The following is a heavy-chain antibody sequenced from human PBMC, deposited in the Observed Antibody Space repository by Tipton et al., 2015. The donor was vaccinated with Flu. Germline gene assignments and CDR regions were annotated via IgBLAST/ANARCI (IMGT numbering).Heavy chain of an antibody. CDR1: GFTFSTYE. Sequence: SLRLSCVVSGFTFSTYEMTWVRQAPGKGLEWISYIDSRGITIYYADSVKGRFTISRDNAKNSLYLQMSNLRAEDTALYYCARDNPEDAFDFWGQGTMITVSS. V-gene: IGHV3-48*03. CDR3: ARDNPEDAFDF. CDR2: IDSRGITI. J-gene: IGHJ3*01.